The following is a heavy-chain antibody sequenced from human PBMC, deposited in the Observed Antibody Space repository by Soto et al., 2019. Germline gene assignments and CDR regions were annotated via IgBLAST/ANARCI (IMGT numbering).Heavy chain of an antibody. Sequence: PSQTLSLPCTLSGGSLRGYYWSWIQQPPGKGLEWIGYIYYSGSTNYNPSLKSRFTMSVDTSKNQFSLNLNSVTAADTAVYFCAREGGVATPIGMDVWGQGTTVTVSS. CDR1: GGSLRGYY. CDR2: IYYSGST. J-gene: IGHJ6*02. D-gene: IGHD5-12*01. V-gene: IGHV4-59*01. CDR3: AREGGVATPIGMDV.